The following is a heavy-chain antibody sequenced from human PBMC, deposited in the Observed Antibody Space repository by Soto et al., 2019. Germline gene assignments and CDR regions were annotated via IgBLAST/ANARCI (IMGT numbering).Heavy chain of an antibody. V-gene: IGHV1-46*03. CDR3: ARGLGSGSYYGY. Sequence: GASVKIACKASGYSFTTSYIHWVRQAPGQGLEWMGIINPSGGSPSYAQKFQGRVTMTRDTSTSTVYMELSSLRSEDTAVYYCARGLGSGSYYGYWGQGTLVTVSS. J-gene: IGHJ4*02. CDR2: INPSGGSP. D-gene: IGHD1-26*01. CDR1: GYSFTTSY.